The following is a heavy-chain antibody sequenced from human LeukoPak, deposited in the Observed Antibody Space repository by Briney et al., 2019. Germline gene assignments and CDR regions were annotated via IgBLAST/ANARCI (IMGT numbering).Heavy chain of an antibody. V-gene: IGHV3-66*01. J-gene: IGHJ4*02. Sequence: GGSLRLSCLASGFTVGNNHMSWVRQAPGKGLEWVSIIYDSGRTNYAGSVKGRFTISRDNSKNTLYLQMNSLRADDTALYYCIGHGGYSFWGQGTLVTVSS. D-gene: IGHD4-23*01. CDR3: IGHGGYSF. CDR1: GFTVGNNH. CDR2: IYDSGRT.